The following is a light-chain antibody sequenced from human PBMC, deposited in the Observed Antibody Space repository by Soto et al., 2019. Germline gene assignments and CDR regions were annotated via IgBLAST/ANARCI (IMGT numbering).Light chain of an antibody. V-gene: IGKV1-33*01. CDR2: DAS. Sequence: DIQMTQSPSSLSASVGDRVTITCQASQDISNYLNWYQQKPGKAPKLLIYDASNLETGVPSRFSGSGSGTDFTFTISSLQPEDIATYYCPQYDNLPPFGQGTQLEIK. CDR1: QDISNY. J-gene: IGKJ2*01. CDR3: PQYDNLPP.